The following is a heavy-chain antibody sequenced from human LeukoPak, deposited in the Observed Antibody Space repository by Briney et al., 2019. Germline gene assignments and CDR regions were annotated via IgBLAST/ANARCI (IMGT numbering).Heavy chain of an antibody. CDR3: ARLDRDAFDY. V-gene: IGHV3-53*01. D-gene: IGHD3-22*01. CDR1: GFTVSSNY. J-gene: IGHJ4*02. CDR2: IYSGGST. Sequence: GGSLRLSCAASGFTVSSNYMSWVRQAPGKGVEWVSVIYSGGSTYYADSVKGRFTISRDNSKNTLYLQMNSLRAEDTAVYYCARLDRDAFDYWGQGTLVTVSS.